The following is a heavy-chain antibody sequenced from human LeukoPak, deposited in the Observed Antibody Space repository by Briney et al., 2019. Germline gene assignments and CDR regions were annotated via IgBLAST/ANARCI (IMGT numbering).Heavy chain of an antibody. V-gene: IGHV3-53*01. J-gene: IGHJ6*02. Sequence: GGSLRLSCAASGFTFSSYAMSWVRQAPGKGLEWVSVIYSGGSTYYADSVKGRFTISRDNSKNTLYLQMNSLRAEDTAVYYCAREGRLGALYGMDVWGQGTTVTVSS. D-gene: IGHD1-26*01. CDR2: IYSGGST. CDR1: GFTFSSYA. CDR3: AREGRLGALYGMDV.